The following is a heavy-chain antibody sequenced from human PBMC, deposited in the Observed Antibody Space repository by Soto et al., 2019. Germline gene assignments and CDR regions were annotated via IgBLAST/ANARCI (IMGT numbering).Heavy chain of an antibody. J-gene: IGHJ6*02. CDR1: GYTFTDYW. D-gene: IGHD6-19*01. Sequence: VASLKISCKGSGYTFTDYWIGWVRQLPGKGLEWMGIIYPGDSDTRYSPSYQGHVTITVDKSTSTAYLQWNTLKASDTAMYYCARHSSNFRYYYYAMDVWGQGTTVTVSS. V-gene: IGHV5-51*01. CDR2: IYPGDSDT. CDR3: ARHSSNFRYYYYAMDV.